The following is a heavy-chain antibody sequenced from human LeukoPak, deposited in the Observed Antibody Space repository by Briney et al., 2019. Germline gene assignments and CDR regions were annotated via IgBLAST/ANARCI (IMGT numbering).Heavy chain of an antibody. CDR1: GFTFSSYS. CDR2: IISSSYI. CDR3: ARAAVPAAILVYFDY. Sequence: GSLRLFCAASGFTFSSYSMNGVRQAPGKGLEWVSSIISSSYIYYADSVKCRFTISRDNPKNSLYLQMNSLRAEDTAVYYCARAAVPAAILVYFDYWGQRTLVTVSS. V-gene: IGHV3-21*01. J-gene: IGHJ4*02. D-gene: IGHD2-2*02.